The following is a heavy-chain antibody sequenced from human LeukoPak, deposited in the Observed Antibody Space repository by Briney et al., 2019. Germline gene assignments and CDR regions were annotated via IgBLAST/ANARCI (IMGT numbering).Heavy chain of an antibody. Sequence: PGGSLRLSCAASGFTFSSYAMHWVRQAPGKGLEWVAVISYDGSNKYYADSVKGRFTISRDNSKNTLYLQMNSLRAEDTAVYYCGGDSVGGNKLFGHWGPGTL. CDR1: GFTFSSYA. CDR2: ISYDGSNK. D-gene: IGHD2/OR15-2a*01. J-gene: IGHJ4*02. V-gene: IGHV3-30-3*01. CDR3: GGDSVGGNKLFGH.